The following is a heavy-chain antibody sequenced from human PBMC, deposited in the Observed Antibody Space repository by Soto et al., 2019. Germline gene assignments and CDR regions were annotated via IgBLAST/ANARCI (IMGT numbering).Heavy chain of an antibody. Sequence: SETLSLTCTVSGGSISSSTYYWGWIRQPPGKGLEWIGSIYYSGNTYYNPSLKSRVTISVDTSKNQFSLNLSSVTAADTAVYFCATFEFSSTYYDYWGQGTLVPVSS. J-gene: IGHJ4*02. CDR2: IYYSGNT. CDR3: ATFEFSSTYYDY. V-gene: IGHV4-39*01. CDR1: GGSISSSTYY. D-gene: IGHD6-6*01.